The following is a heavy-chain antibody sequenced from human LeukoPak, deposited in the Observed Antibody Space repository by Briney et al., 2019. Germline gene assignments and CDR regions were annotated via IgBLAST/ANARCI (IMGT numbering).Heavy chain of an antibody. D-gene: IGHD6-13*01. J-gene: IGHJ1*01. CDR3: AKGATARSSSWYAGPEYFQH. Sequence: PGGSLRLSCAASGFTFSSYAMSWVRQAPGKGLEWVSAISGSGGSTYYADSVKGRFTISRDNSKNTLYLQMNSLRAEDTAVYYCAKGATARSSSWYAGPEYFQHWGQGTLVTVSS. CDR2: ISGSGGST. CDR1: GFTFSSYA. V-gene: IGHV3-23*01.